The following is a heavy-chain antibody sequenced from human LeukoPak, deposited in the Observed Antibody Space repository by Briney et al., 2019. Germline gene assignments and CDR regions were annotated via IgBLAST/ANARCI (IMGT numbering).Heavy chain of an antibody. D-gene: IGHD2-21*02. CDR1: GYSFTSYW. Sequence: RGESLKISCKGSGYSFTSYWISWVRQMPGKGLEWMGRIDPSDSYTNYSPSFQGHVTISADKSISTAYLQWSSLKASDTAMYYCASLYCGGDCYPPAEYFQHWGQGTLVTVSS. CDR2: IDPSDSYT. V-gene: IGHV5-10-1*01. CDR3: ASLYCGGDCYPPAEYFQH. J-gene: IGHJ1*01.